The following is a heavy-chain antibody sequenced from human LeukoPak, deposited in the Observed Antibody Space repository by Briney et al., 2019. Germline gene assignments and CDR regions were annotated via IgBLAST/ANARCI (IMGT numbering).Heavy chain of an antibody. CDR3: ARIYCGGDCYSDY. J-gene: IGHJ4*02. CDR1: GYSISSGYC. D-gene: IGHD2-21*01. Sequence: SETLSLTCAVSGYSISSGYCWGWIRQPPGKGLEWIGSIYHSGSTYYNPSLKSRVTISVDTSKNQFSLKLSSVTAADTAVYYCARIYCGGDCYSDYWGQGTLVTVSS. CDR2: IYHSGST. V-gene: IGHV4-38-2*01.